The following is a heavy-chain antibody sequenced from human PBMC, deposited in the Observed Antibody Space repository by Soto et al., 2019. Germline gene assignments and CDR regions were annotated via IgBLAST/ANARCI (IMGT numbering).Heavy chain of an antibody. D-gene: IGHD3-9*01. CDR3: ATEVCVLTGYFLSCWFDP. V-gene: IGHV1-24*01. CDR2: FDPEDGET. J-gene: IGHJ5*02. CDR1: GYTLTDLS. Sequence: ASVKVSCQVSGYTLTDLSMHWVRQAPGKGLEWMGGFDPEDGETIYAQKFQGRVTMTEDTSTDTAYMELSSLRSEDTAVYYCATEVCVLTGYFLSCWFDPWGQGTLVTVSS.